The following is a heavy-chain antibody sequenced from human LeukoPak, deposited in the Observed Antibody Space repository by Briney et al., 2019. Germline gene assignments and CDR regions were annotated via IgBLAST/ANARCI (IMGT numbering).Heavy chain of an antibody. CDR3: AKLMRYYDSSGSFDY. Sequence: PGGSLRLSCAVSGFTFDEIDMRWVRQAPGKGLEWVSAISGSGGSTYYADSVKGRFTISRDNSKNTLYLQMNSLRAEDTAVYYCAKLMRYYDSSGSFDYWGQGTLVTVSS. CDR1: GFTFDEID. V-gene: IGHV3-23*01. CDR2: ISGSGGST. J-gene: IGHJ4*02. D-gene: IGHD3-22*01.